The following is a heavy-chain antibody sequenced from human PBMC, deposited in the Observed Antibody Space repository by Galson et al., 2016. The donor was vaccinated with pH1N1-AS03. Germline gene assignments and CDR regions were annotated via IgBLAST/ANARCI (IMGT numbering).Heavy chain of an antibody. J-gene: IGHJ6*04. Sequence: SLRLSCAASGFTVSTYDMHWVRQPAGGGLEWVSLIAAVGTTEYAGSVKGRFTIFRDNVKNSLYLQMNNLRAEDTALYYCAVWGYISNTHGLDVWGKGTTVTVSS. D-gene: IGHD5-18*01. CDR2: IAAVGTT. V-gene: IGHV3-13*01. CDR1: GFTVSTYD. CDR3: AVWGYISNTHGLDV.